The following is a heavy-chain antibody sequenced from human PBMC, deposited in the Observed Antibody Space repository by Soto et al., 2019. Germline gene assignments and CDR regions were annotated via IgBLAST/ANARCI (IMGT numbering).Heavy chain of an antibody. Sequence: QVQLVQSGAEVKKPGSSVKVSCKASGGTFSSYTISWVRQAPGQGLEWMGRIIPILGIANYAQKFQGRVTITADKSTSTDYMELSSLRSEDTAVYYCALNLEGVIVATIPKLTFDYWGQGTLVTVSS. V-gene: IGHV1-69*02. D-gene: IGHD5-12*01. CDR3: ALNLEGVIVATIPKLTFDY. CDR2: IIPILGIA. J-gene: IGHJ4*02. CDR1: GGTFSSYT.